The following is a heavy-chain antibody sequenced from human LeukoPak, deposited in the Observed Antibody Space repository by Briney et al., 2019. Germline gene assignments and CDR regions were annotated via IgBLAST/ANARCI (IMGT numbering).Heavy chain of an antibody. Sequence: PSETLSLTCTVSGGSISSSSYYWGWIRQPPGKGLEWIGSIYYSGSTYYNPSLKSRVTISVDTSKNQFSLKLSSVTAADTAVYYCARDGEEDIVVVPAAVRRFDPWGQGTLVTVSS. V-gene: IGHV4-39*07. CDR3: ARDGEEDIVVVPAAVRRFDP. CDR2: IYYSGST. J-gene: IGHJ5*02. D-gene: IGHD2-2*01. CDR1: GGSISSSSYY.